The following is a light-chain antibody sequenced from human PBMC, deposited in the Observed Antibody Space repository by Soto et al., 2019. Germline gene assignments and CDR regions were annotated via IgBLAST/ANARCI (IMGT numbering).Light chain of an antibody. CDR1: SSDVGTYNL. CDR3: CSYGGSRALPYV. J-gene: IGLJ1*01. V-gene: IGLV2-23*02. Sequence: QCALAQPASVSGSPEQSVTISCTGTSSDVGTYNLVSWYQQHPGKAPKLIIYEVTERPSGVSNCFCGSKFGSTASLTIFGLLPDEEADYYCCSYGGSRALPYVYGTGNMGTV. CDR2: EVT.